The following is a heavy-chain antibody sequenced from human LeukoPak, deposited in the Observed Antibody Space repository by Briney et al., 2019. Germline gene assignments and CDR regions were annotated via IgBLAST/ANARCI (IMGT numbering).Heavy chain of an antibody. Sequence: SETLSLTCTVSGGSISSYYWSWIRQPPGKGLEWIGYIYTSGSTNYNPSLKSRVTISVDTSKNQFSLKLSSVTAADTAVYYCARQGDDNSGYYIDYWGQGTLVTVSS. CDR1: GGSISSYY. J-gene: IGHJ4*02. CDR2: IYTSGST. V-gene: IGHV4-4*09. CDR3: ARQGDDNSGYYIDY. D-gene: IGHD3-22*01.